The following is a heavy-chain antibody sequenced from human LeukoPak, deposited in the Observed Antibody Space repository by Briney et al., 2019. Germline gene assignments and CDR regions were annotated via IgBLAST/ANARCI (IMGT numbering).Heavy chain of an antibody. V-gene: IGHV5-51*01. CDR1: GYSFTSYW. CDR2: IYPGDSDT. D-gene: IGHD5-24*01. Sequence: GESLKISCKGSGYSFTSYWIGWVRQMPGKGLEWMGIIYPGDSDTRYSPSFQGQVTISADKSISTAYLQWSSLKASDTAMYCCARHAARDGYNFDYWGQGTLVTVSS. J-gene: IGHJ4*02. CDR3: ARHAARDGYNFDY.